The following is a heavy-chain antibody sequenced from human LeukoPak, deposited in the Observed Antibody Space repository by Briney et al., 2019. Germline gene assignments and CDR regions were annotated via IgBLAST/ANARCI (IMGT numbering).Heavy chain of an antibody. CDR2: IWYDGSKS. D-gene: IGHD4-17*01. V-gene: IGHV3-33*01. J-gene: IGHJ3*02. CDR1: GFIFSSYG. CDR3: ASMTTVTLDDAFDI. Sequence: GGSLRLSCAASGFIFSSYGMHWVRQAPGKGLEWVALIWYDGSKSHHADSVKGRFTISRDNSKNTLYLEMNSLRAEDTAVYYCASMTTVTLDDAFDIWGQGTMVTVSS.